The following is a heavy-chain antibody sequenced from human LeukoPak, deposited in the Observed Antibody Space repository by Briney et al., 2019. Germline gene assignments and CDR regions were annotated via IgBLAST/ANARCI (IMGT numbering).Heavy chain of an antibody. CDR2: INPSGGST. CDR1: GYTFTSYY. D-gene: IGHD3-3*01. CDR3: ARAGGPYDSKYYYYGMDV. J-gene: IGHJ6*02. V-gene: IGHV1-46*01. Sequence: GASVKVSCKASGYTFTSYYMHWVRQAPGQGLEWMGIINPSGGSTSYAQKFQGRVTITRDTSASTAYMELSSLRSEDTAVYYCARAGGPYDSKYYYYGMDVWGQGTTVTVSS.